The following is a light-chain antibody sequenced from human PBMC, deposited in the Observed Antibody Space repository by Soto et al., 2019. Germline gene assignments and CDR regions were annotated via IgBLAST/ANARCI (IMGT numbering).Light chain of an antibody. Sequence: EIVLTQSPDTLSLSPGDSATLSCRASQSVINNYLAWYQQMPGRAPRLLIYGASNRATGVPDRFIGSGSGTDFTLSISRLEPEDCAVFYCQQYHDSITFGQGTRLEI. CDR3: QQYHDSIT. J-gene: IGKJ5*01. CDR1: QSVINNY. V-gene: IGKV3-20*01. CDR2: GAS.